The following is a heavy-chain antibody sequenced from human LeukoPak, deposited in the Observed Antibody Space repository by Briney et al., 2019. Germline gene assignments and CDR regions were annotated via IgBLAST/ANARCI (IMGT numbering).Heavy chain of an antibody. D-gene: IGHD6-13*01. CDR3: GRVIAGAIDY. CDR2: INLDGSGR. J-gene: IGHJ4*02. V-gene: IGHV3-7*01. Sequence: GGSLRLSCAASGFTFSSYWMSWVRQAPGKGLEWVANINLDGSGRFYVGFVKGRFTISRDNADNSLYLQMNSLRAEDTAVYYCGRVIAGAIDYWGQGTLVTVSS. CDR1: GFTFSSYW.